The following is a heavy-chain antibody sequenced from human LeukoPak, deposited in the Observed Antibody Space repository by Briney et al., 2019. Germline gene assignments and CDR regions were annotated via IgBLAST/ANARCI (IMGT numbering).Heavy chain of an antibody. Sequence: PGGSLRLSCAASGFTFSTYSMTWVRQGPGKGLEWVSVISGGGDTTYYADSVKGRFTISRDNSKNTLYLQMNSLRAEDTAVYYCARAAMVRGVDYFDYWGQGTPVTVSS. V-gene: IGHV3-23*01. CDR1: GFTFSTYS. D-gene: IGHD3-10*01. J-gene: IGHJ4*02. CDR3: ARAAMVRGVDYFDY. CDR2: ISGGGDTT.